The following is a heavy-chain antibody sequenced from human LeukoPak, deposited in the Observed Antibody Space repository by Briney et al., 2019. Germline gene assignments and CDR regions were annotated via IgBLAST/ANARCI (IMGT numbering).Heavy chain of an antibody. J-gene: IGHJ5*02. CDR1: GGSISSYY. CDR3: ARMGGYFDWSQGRFDP. V-gene: IGHV4-59*08. Sequence: PSGTLSPTCTVSGGSISSYYWSWIRQPPGKGLEWIGYIYYSGSTNYNPSLKSRVTISVDTSKNQFSLKLSSVTAADTAVYYCARMGGYFDWSQGRFDPWGQGTLVTVSS. D-gene: IGHD3-9*01. CDR2: IYYSGST.